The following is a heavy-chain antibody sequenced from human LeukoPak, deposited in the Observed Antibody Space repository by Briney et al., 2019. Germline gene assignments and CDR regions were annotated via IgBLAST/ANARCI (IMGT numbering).Heavy chain of an antibody. Sequence: GGSLRLSCAASGFTFSGYTMNWVRQAPGKGLEWVSSISSSSTYIYYADSVKGRFTISRDNAKNSLYVQMNSLRAEDTAVYYCVRGASTIITPQEYFQYWGQGTLVTVSS. D-gene: IGHD3-10*01. CDR1: GFTFSGYT. CDR2: ISSSSTYI. J-gene: IGHJ1*01. CDR3: VRGASTIITPQEYFQY. V-gene: IGHV3-21*04.